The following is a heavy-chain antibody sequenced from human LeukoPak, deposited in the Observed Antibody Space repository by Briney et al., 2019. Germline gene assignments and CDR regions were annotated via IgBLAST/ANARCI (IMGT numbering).Heavy chain of an antibody. CDR2: ISAYNGNT. Sequence: GASVKVSWKASGYTFTSYGISWLRQAPGQGLEWMGWISAYNGNTNYAQKLQGRVTMTTDTSTSTAYMELRSLRSDDTAVYYCARTDHYCSSTSCYESGFDPWGQGTLVTVSS. D-gene: IGHD2-2*01. V-gene: IGHV1-18*01. J-gene: IGHJ5*02. CDR3: ARTDHYCSSTSCYESGFDP. CDR1: GYTFTSYG.